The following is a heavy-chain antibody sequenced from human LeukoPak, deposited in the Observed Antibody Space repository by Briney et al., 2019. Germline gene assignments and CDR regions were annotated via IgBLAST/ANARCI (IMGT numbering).Heavy chain of an antibody. CDR1: GYTFTGYY. CDR2: IDPNSGGT. D-gene: IGHD3-10*01. CDR3: ARIYGLALGEFDY. J-gene: IGHJ4*02. Sequence: ASVKVSCKASGYTFTGYYLHWVRQAPGQGLEWMGWIDPNSGGTNYAQKFQGRVTMTRDTSINTAYMELSRLRYDDTAMYYCARIYGLALGEFDYWGQGTLVTVSS. V-gene: IGHV1-2*02.